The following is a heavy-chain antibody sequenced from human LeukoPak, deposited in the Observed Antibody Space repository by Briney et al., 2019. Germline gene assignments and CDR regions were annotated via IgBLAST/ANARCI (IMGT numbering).Heavy chain of an antibody. CDR2: ISYDGSSK. Sequence: GGSLRLSCAASGFTFSSYAMHWVRQAPGKGLEWVAVISYDGSSKYYADSVKGRFTISRDNAKNSLYLQMNSLRAEDTAVYYCARVGGYWGQGTLVTVSS. V-gene: IGHV3-30-3*01. CDR3: ARVGGY. D-gene: IGHD2-15*01. J-gene: IGHJ4*02. CDR1: GFTFSSYA.